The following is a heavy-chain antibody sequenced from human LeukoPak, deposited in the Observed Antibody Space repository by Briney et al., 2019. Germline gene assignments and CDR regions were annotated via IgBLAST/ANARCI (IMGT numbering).Heavy chain of an antibody. Sequence: SETLSLTCAVSGYSISSGYYWDWIRQPPGKGLEWIGSIYHSGSTYYNPSLKSRVTISVDTSKNQISLKLSSVTAADTAVYYCASDPYRDAFDIWGQGTMVTVSS. D-gene: IGHD5-12*01. CDR3: ASDPYRDAFDI. J-gene: IGHJ3*02. CDR2: IYHSGST. V-gene: IGHV4-38-2*01. CDR1: GYSISSGYY.